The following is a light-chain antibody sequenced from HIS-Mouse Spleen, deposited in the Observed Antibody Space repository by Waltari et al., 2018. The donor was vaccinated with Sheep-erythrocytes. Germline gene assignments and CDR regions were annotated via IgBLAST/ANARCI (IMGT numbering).Light chain of an antibody. J-gene: IGKJ5*01. Sequence: DIQMTQSPSSVSASVGDRVTITCRASQGISSWLGWYQQKPRKAPKLRIYAASSLQSGVPSRFSGSGSGTDFTLTISSLQPEDFATYYCQQANSFPPTFGQGTRLEIK. CDR2: AAS. CDR1: QGISSW. V-gene: IGKV1-12*01. CDR3: QQANSFPPT.